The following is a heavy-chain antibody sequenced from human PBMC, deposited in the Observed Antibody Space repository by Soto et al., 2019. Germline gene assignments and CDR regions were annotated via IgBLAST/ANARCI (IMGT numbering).Heavy chain of an antibody. CDR1: VFTFSSYE. CDR3: ARMGDGYSLFDY. Sequence: GGSLRRSCAASVFTFSSYEMNWVRQAPGKGLECVSYISSSGSTIYYADSVKGRFTISRDNDKNSLYLKMNSMRAEDKAVYYCARMGDGYSLFDYWGQGTLVTV. CDR2: ISSSGSTI. V-gene: IGHV3-48*03. D-gene: IGHD4-4*01. J-gene: IGHJ4*02.